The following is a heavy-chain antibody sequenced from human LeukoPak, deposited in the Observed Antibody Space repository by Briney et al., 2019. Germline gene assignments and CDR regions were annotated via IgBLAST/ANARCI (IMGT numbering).Heavy chain of an antibody. CDR1: GFSFSNFL. D-gene: IGHD2-2*01. Sequence: PGGSLRLSCGASGFSFSNFLMSWIRQAPGKGLERVANMNPDGSATYYLDSVKGRFTISRDNAKTSVYLQMNSLRPDDTAVYYCARTLVEVPGHSDLFDFWGQGTLVTVSS. V-gene: IGHV3-7*01. J-gene: IGHJ4*02. CDR3: ARTLVEVPGHSDLFDF. CDR2: MNPDGSAT.